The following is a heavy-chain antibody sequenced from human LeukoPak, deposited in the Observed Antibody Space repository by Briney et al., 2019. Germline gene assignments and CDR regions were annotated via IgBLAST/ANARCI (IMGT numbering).Heavy chain of an antibody. Sequence: GGSLRLSCAASGFTFSSYGMHWVRQAPGKGLEWVAVISYDGSNKYYADSVKGRFTISGDNSKNTLYLQMNSLRAEDTAVYYCAKPTHILLWFGELLGGFDYWGQGTLVTVSS. V-gene: IGHV3-30*18. CDR1: GFTFSSYG. D-gene: IGHD3-10*01. J-gene: IGHJ4*02. CDR3: AKPTHILLWFGELLGGFDY. CDR2: ISYDGSNK.